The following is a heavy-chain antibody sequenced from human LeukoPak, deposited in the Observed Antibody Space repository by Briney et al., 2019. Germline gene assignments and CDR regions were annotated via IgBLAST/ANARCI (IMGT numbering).Heavy chain of an antibody. V-gene: IGHV3-33*01. J-gene: IGHJ5*02. CDR1: GFTFSNYG. D-gene: IGHD2-15*01. CDR3: ARATPRCSGGSCYPNWFDP. CDR2: IWYDGSNK. Sequence: GGSLRLSCAASGFTFSNYGMHWVRQAPGKGLEWVAVIWYDGSNKYYADSVKGRFTISRDNSKNTLYLQMNSLRAEDTAVYYCARATPRCSGGSCYPNWFDPWGQGTLVTVSS.